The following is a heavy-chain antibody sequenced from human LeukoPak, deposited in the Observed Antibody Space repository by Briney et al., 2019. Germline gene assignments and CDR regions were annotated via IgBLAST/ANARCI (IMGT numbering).Heavy chain of an antibody. CDR3: ARGGSYLSAFDI. D-gene: IGHD1-26*01. CDR2: IYSGGST. V-gene: IGHV3-53*01. CDR1: GFTFNNYG. Sequence: GGSLRLSCAASGFTFNNYGMSWVRQAPGKGLEWVSIIYSGGSTFYADSVKGRFTISRDNSKNTLYLQMNSPRAEDTAVYYCARGGSYLSAFDIWGQGTMVTVSS. J-gene: IGHJ3*02.